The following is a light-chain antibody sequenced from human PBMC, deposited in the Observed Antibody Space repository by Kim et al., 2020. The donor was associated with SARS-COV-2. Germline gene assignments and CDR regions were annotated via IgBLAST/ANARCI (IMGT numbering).Light chain of an antibody. J-gene: IGKJ4*01. Sequence: EIVLTQSPGTLSLSQGERATLSCRASQSVSSTYLAWYQHKPGQSPRLLIYGTSSRATGIPDRFSGSGSGTDFTLTISRVEPEDFAVYYCQEYGSSLPTFGGGTKVDIK. V-gene: IGKV3-20*01. CDR2: GTS. CDR1: QSVSSTY. CDR3: QEYGSSLPT.